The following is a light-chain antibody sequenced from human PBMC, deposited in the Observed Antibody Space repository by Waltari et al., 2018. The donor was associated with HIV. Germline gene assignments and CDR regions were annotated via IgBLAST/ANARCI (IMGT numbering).Light chain of an antibody. CDR3: QQTYSVSIT. CDR2: GVS. V-gene: IGKV1-39*01. CDR1: QNIKTF. Sequence: QLTQSPSSLSASLGDKVTITCRASQNIKTFLTLYQLRPGKAPRLLIYGVSGLPTGVPSRFTGGGSGADFTLTINNLQPEDFASYFCQQTYSVSITFGPGTRVEI. J-gene: IGKJ5*01.